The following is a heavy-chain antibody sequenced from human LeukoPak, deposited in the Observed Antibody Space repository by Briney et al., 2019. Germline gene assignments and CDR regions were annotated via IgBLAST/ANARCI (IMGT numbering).Heavy chain of an antibody. D-gene: IGHD3-9*01. CDR3: ARDPLTLYNYYMDV. CDR1: GFTFDDYA. V-gene: IGHV3-9*01. J-gene: IGHJ6*03. CDR2: ISWNSGSI. Sequence: GGSLRLSCAASGFTFDDYAMHWVRQAPGKGLEWVSGISWNSGSIGYADSVKGRFTISRDNAKNSLYLQMDSLKAEDTAVYYCARDPLTLYNYYMDVWGKGTTVTVSS.